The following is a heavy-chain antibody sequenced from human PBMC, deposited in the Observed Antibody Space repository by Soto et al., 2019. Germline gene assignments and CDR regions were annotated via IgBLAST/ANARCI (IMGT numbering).Heavy chain of an antibody. J-gene: IGHJ4*02. V-gene: IGHV1-8*01. CDR3: ARGDGYIFDY. D-gene: IGHD5-12*01. Sequence: QVQLVQSGAEVKKPGASVKVSCKASGYTFISYEINWVRQATGQGLEWMGWMNPNTGDTGYAQKFQGRVTMTRNTSINTANLELSSLRSDDTAVYFCARGDGYIFDYWGQGTLVTVSS. CDR2: MNPNTGDT. CDR1: GYTFISYE.